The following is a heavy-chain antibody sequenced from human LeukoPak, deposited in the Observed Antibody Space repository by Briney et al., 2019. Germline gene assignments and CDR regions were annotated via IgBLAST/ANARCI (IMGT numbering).Heavy chain of an antibody. Sequence: PSETLSLTCTVSGVSISAYYWSWIRQPAGNGLEWIGRIYPGESIYATENTYYNPSLKSRVSMSGDTSKNQVSLELRSVTAADTAVYYCAKDILQWTFDSWGRGILVTVSS. CDR2: IYPGESIYATENT. D-gene: IGHD6-19*01. V-gene: IGHV4-4*07. CDR3: AKDILQWTFDS. J-gene: IGHJ4*02. CDR1: GVSISAYY.